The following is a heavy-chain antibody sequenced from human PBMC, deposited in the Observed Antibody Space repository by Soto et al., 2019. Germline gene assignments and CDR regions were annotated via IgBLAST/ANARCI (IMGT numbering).Heavy chain of an antibody. J-gene: IGHJ4*02. V-gene: IGHV4-39*01. CDR2: IYYSGST. CDR3: ARQGMITFGGVIATN. CDR1: GGSISSSSYY. Sequence: QLQLQESGPGLVKPSEILSLTYTVSGGSISSSSYYWGCIRQPPGKGLEWIGSIYYSGSTYYNPSLKSRVTISVDTSKIQFSQKLNSVTAADTAVYYCARQGMITFGGVIATNWGQGTLVTVSS. D-gene: IGHD3-16*02.